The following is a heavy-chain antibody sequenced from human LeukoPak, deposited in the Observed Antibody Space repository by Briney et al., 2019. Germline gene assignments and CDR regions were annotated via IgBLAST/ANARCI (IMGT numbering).Heavy chain of an antibody. CDR3: ARHRYSSAWSVVDY. CDR2: IYYSGST. V-gene: IGHV4-59*08. D-gene: IGHD6-19*01. Sequence: PSETLSLTCTVSGGSISTYYWSWIRQPPGKGLEWIGNIYYSGSTNYNPSLKSRVTISVDTSKNQFSLKLTAVTAAGTAVYYCARHRYSSAWSVVDYWGQGTLVTVSS. J-gene: IGHJ4*02. CDR1: GGSISTYY.